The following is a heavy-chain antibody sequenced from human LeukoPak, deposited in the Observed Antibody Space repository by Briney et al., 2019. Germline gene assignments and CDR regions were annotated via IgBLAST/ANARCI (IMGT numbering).Heavy chain of an antibody. Sequence: GRSLRLSCAASGFTVSSNYMSWVRQAPGKGLEWVSIIYSGGSTYYADSVKGRFTISRDNSKNTLYLQMNSLRAEDTAVYHCARGGNGPFEYWGQGTLVTVSS. J-gene: IGHJ4*02. D-gene: IGHD3-16*01. CDR1: GFTVSSNY. CDR3: ARGGNGPFEY. CDR2: IYSGGST. V-gene: IGHV3-53*01.